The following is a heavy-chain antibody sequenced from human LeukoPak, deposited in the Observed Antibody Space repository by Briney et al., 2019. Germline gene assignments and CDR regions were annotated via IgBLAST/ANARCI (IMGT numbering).Heavy chain of an antibody. CDR3: AGEVGGSWFDP. J-gene: IGHJ5*02. V-gene: IGHV4-61*02. CDR1: GGFIRSGSHS. D-gene: IGHD1-26*01. CDR2: IYTSGNT. Sequence: SETLSLTCTVSGGFIRSGSHSWSWIRQPAGKGLEGIVRIYTSGNTNYNPSLKSRVTVTLDTSKNQFCLNLSSMTAADTAVYYCAGEVGGSWFDPWGLGTLVTVSS.